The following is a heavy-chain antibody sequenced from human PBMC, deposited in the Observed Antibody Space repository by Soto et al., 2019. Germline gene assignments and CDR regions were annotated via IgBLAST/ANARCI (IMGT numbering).Heavy chain of an antibody. CDR1: GFSLSTSGVG. CDR2: IYWDDDK. D-gene: IGHD6-13*01. CDR3: AKGSSSSDAFDI. V-gene: IGHV2-5*02. Sequence: QITLKESGPTLVKPTQTLTLTCTFSGFSLSTSGVGVGWIRQPPGKALEWLALIYWDDDKRYSPSMKSRLTITKDTSKNQVVLTMTNMDPVDTATYYCAKGSSSSDAFDIWGQGTMVTVSS. J-gene: IGHJ3*02.